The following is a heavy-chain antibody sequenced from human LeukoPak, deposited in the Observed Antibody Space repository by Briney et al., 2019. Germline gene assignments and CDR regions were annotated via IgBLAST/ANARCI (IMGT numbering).Heavy chain of an antibody. J-gene: IGHJ4*02. Sequence: AGGSLRLSCAASGFTFSSYAMSWVRQAPGKGLEWVSAISGSGGSTYYADSVKGRFTISRDNSKNTLYLQMNSLRVEDTAVYYCAKTYYYDSSGYTYFDYWGQGTLVTVSS. D-gene: IGHD3-22*01. CDR1: GFTFSSYA. CDR3: AKTYYYDSSGYTYFDY. CDR2: ISGSGGST. V-gene: IGHV3-23*01.